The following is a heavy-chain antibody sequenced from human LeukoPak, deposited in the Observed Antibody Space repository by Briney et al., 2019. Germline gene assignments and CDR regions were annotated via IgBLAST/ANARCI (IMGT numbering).Heavy chain of an antibody. J-gene: IGHJ4*02. D-gene: IGHD2-15*01. CDR1: GYTFTSYY. V-gene: IGHV1-46*01. CDR3: ARVGVAANDY. CDR2: INPSGGST. Sequence: GASVKVSCKASGYTFTSYYMHWVRQAPGQGLEWMGIINPSGGSTSYAQKLQGRVTMTTDTSTSTAYMELRSLRSDDTAVYYCARVGVAANDYWGQGTLVTVSS.